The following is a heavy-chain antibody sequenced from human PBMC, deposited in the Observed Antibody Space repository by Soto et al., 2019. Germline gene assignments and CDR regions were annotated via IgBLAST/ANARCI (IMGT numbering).Heavy chain of an antibody. Sequence: ASVQVSCKASGYSFTDYYMHWVRQAPRQALEWMGWINFNSSGRQYAQKFQGWVTMTRDTSISTAYAELRLGSEDTAVYYCVRDSGGAIVVVPAASGMDVWGQGTTVTVS. CDR1: GYSFTDYY. CDR2: INFNSSGR. J-gene: IGHJ6*02. CDR3: VRDSGGAIVVVPAASGMDV. D-gene: IGHD2-2*01. V-gene: IGHV1-2*04.